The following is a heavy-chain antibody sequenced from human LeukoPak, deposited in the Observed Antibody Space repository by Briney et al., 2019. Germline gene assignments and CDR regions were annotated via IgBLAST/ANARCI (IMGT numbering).Heavy chain of an antibody. J-gene: IGHJ5*02. CDR3: ARLGGDYGDYGWFDP. CDR1: GGSFSGYY. CDR2: INHSGST. V-gene: IGHV4-34*01. Sequence: PSETLSLTCAVYGGSFSGYYWSWIRQPPGKGLEWIGEINHSGSTNYNPSLKSRVTISVDTSKNQFSLKLSSVTAADTAVYYCARLGGDYGDYGWFDPWGQGTLVTVSS. D-gene: IGHD4-17*01.